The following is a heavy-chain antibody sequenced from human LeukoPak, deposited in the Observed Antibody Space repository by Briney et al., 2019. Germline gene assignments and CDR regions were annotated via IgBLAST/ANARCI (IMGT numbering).Heavy chain of an antibody. CDR1: GFTFSNAW. V-gene: IGHV3-15*01. Sequence: GGSLRLSCAASGFTFSNAWMSWVRQAPGKGLEWVGRIKSKTDGGTTDYAAPVKGRFTISRDDSKNTLYLQMNSLKTEDTAVYYCTTDDSHYNWNRFGYWGQGTLVTVSS. D-gene: IGHD1-20*01. J-gene: IGHJ4*02. CDR2: IKSKTDGGTT. CDR3: TTDDSHYNWNRFGY.